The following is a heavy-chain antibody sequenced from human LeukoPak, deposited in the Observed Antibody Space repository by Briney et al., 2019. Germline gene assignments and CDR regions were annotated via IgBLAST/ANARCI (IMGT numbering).Heavy chain of an antibody. J-gene: IGHJ4*02. CDR3: ARRDFWSGYSDY. V-gene: IGHV4-39*07. CDR1: GVSISSSSYY. CDR2: INHSGST. Sequence: SETLSLTCTVSGVSISSSSYYWSWIRQPPGKGLEWIGEINHSGSTNYNPSLKSRVTISVDTSKNQFSLKLSSVTAADTAVYYCARRDFWSGYSDYWGQGTLVTVSS. D-gene: IGHD3-3*01.